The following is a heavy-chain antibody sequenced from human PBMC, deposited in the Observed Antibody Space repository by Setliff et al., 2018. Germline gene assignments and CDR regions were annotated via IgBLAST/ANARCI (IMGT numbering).Heavy chain of an antibody. J-gene: IGHJ4*02. D-gene: IGHD3-9*01. CDR3: VRQDILTSYYMFDY. V-gene: IGHV1-2*02. CDR2: INPNSGDT. Sequence: ASVKVSCKASGNTFTGYYIHWLRQAPGQGLEWMGCINPNSGDTTFAQKFQGRVTITRDTSNSTDYMELSRLTSDDTAVYYCVRQDILTSYYMFDYWGQGTLVTVSS. CDR1: GNTFTGYY.